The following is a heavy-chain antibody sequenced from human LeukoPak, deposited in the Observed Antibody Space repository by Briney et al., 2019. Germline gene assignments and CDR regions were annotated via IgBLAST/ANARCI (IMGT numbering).Heavy chain of an antibody. CDR2: ISGSGGST. CDR3: AKDKIPYGDYAALFDP. J-gene: IGHJ5*02. Sequence: GGSLRLSCAASGFTFSSYAMSWVRQAPGKGLEWVSAISGSGGSTYYADSVKGRFTISRDNSKNTLYLQMNSLRAEDTAVYYCAKDKIPYGDYAALFDPWGQGTLVTVSS. D-gene: IGHD4-17*01. V-gene: IGHV3-23*01. CDR1: GFTFSSYA.